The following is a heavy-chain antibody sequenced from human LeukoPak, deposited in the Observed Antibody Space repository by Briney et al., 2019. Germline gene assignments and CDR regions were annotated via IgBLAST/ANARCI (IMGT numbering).Heavy chain of an antibody. J-gene: IGHJ3*02. CDR3: ARWVTADRGKKDAFDI. CDR2: IYPGDSST. Sequence: GESLKISCKGSGYSFTTYWIGWVRQMPGKGLEWMGIIYPGDSSTRYSPSFEGQVTISADKSITTAYLQWSSLKASDTAIYHCARWVTADRGKKDAFDIWGQGTVVTVSS. V-gene: IGHV5-51*01. D-gene: IGHD2-21*02. CDR1: GYSFTTYW.